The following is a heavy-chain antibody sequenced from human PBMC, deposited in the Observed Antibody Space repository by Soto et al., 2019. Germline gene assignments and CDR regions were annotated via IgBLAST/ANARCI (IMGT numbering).Heavy chain of an antibody. CDR2: INPNTGAT. V-gene: IGHV1-2*02. J-gene: IGHJ4*02. CDR1: GYSFTGYF. Sequence: ASVKVSCKASGYSFTGYFVHWVRQAPGPGLEWMGWINPNTGATKYAQKFQGRVTMTRDTSITTAYMELSRLRSDDTAVYYCAKERINFDYWGQGTLVTVSS. CDR3: AKERINFDY.